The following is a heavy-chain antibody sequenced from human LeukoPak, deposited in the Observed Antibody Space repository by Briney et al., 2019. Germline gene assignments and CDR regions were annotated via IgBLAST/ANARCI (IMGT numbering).Heavy chain of an antibody. V-gene: IGHV1-69*04. CDR2: IIPILGIA. CDR3: ASSSGWYDAFDI. J-gene: IGHJ3*02. Sequence: SVKVSCKASGYTFTSYGISWVRQAPGQGLEWMGRIIPILGIANYAQKFQGRVTITADKSTSTAYMELSSLRSEDTAVYYCASSSGWYDAFDIRGQGTMVTVSS. D-gene: IGHD6-19*01. CDR1: GYTFTSYG.